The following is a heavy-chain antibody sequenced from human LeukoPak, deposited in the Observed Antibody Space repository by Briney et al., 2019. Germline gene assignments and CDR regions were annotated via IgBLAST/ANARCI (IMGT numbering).Heavy chain of an antibody. CDR2: IIPIFGTT. CDR3: ASMVVAATKRAGYFDY. J-gene: IGHJ4*02. V-gene: IGHV1-69*06. Sequence: SVKVSCKASGGTFSSYAISWVRQAPGQGLEWMGGIIPIFGTTNYAQKIQGRVTITSDKSTSTAYMERSSLRSEDTAVYYCASMVVAATKRAGYFDYWGQGTLVTVSS. CDR1: GGTFSSYA. D-gene: IGHD2-15*01.